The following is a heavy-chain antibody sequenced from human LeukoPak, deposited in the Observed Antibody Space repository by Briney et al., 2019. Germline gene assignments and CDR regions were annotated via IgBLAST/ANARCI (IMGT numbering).Heavy chain of an antibody. CDR1: GFTFHNFA. CDR3: ARPSPPGDGYNPCDY. D-gene: IGHD5-24*01. Sequence: GGSLRLSCVASGFTFHNFAMHWVRQAPGMGLEWVAVISNDERNKYYTDSVKGRFTISRDNSKNTVYLQMKSLRTEDTAVYYCARPSPPGDGYNPCDYWGPGALVIVSS. J-gene: IGHJ4*02. CDR2: ISNDERNK. V-gene: IGHV3-30*04.